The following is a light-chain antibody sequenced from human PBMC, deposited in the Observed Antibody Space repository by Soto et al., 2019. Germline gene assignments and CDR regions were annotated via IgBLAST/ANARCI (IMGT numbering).Light chain of an antibody. CDR2: DVS. CDR1: QSVSSW. Sequence: DIQLTQTPSTLSASVRDRVTVTCRATQSVSSWLAWYQQKPGKAPKLLMYDVSILESGVPSRFSGSGSGTEFTLTISSLQPDDFGTYYCQHYNSYPFTFGPGTKVEIK. CDR3: QHYNSYPFT. J-gene: IGKJ3*01. V-gene: IGKV1-5*01.